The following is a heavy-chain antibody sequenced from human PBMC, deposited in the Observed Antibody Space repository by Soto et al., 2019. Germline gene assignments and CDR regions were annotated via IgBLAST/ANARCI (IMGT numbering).Heavy chain of an antibody. CDR1: GGTFSSYT. Sequence: SVKVSCKASGGTFSSYTISWVRQAPGQGLEWMGRIIPILGIANYAQKFQGRVTITADKSTSTAYMELSSLRSEDTAVYYCARGLFNWNDVYYYYMDVWGKGTTVTVSS. V-gene: IGHV1-69*02. J-gene: IGHJ6*03. D-gene: IGHD1-20*01. CDR2: IIPILGIA. CDR3: ARGLFNWNDVYYYYMDV.